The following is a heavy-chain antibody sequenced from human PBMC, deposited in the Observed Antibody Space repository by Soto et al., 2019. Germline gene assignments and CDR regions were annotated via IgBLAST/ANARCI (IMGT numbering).Heavy chain of an antibody. CDR3: ARGGVYSSAWSGPDC. V-gene: IGHV4-4*02. D-gene: IGHD6-19*01. CDR2: IYDSGSI. CDR1: GGSIISRNW. J-gene: IGHJ4*02. Sequence: QVQLQESGPGLVKPSGTLSLTCAVSGGSIISRNWWSWVRQPPGKGLEWIGEIYDSGSINYNPSLRDRATISVDKSKNQFSLKVTSVTAADTAVYYCARGGVYSSAWSGPDCWGQGTLVTVSS.